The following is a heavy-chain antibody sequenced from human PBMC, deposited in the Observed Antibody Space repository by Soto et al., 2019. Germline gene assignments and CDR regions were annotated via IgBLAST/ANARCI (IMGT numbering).Heavy chain of an antibody. CDR1: GGSFSGYY. CDR3: ARGFGKGWYQLLFGWFDP. CDR2: INHSGST. D-gene: IGHD2-2*01. V-gene: IGHV4-34*01. J-gene: IGHJ5*02. Sequence: SEALSLTCAVYGGSFSGYYWSWIRQPPGKGLEWIGEINHSGSTNYNPSLKSRVTISVDTSKNQFSLKLSSVTAADTAVYYCARGFGKGWYQLLFGWFDPWGQGTLVTVS.